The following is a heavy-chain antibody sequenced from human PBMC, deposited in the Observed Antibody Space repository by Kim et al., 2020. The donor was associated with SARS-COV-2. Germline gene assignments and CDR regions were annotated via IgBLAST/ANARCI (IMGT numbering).Heavy chain of an antibody. CDR3: TKYSGRNPFDY. D-gene: IGHD1-26*01. CDR2: INTSDGIT. J-gene: IGHJ4*02. Sequence: ASVKVSCKASGYTFTSYFMHWVRQAPGQGLEWMGIINTSDGITNYAQKFQDRVTMTRDTSTSTVYMELSSLRSEDTAVYYCTKYSGRNPFDYWGQGTLVTVSS. V-gene: IGHV1-46*01. CDR1: GYTFTSYF.